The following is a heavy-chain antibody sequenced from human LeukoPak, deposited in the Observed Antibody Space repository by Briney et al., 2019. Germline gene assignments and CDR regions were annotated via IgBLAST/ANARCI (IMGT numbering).Heavy chain of an antibody. Sequence: SETLSLTRTVSGGHIRSYYWSWLRQPPGKGLEWIGYIYYSGSTNYNPSLKSRVTISVDTSKNQFSLKLSSVTAAETAVYYCARDTRGVGNCGYYGIDVGGQGTTVTVSS. CDR1: GGHIRSYY. V-gene: IGHV4-59*01. D-gene: IGHD1-1*01. J-gene: IGHJ6*02. CDR3: ARDTRGVGNCGYYGIDV. CDR2: IYYSGST.